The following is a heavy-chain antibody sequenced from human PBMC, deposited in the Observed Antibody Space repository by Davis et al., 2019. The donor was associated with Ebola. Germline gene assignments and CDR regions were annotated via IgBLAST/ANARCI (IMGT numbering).Heavy chain of an antibody. Sequence: PGGSLRLSCAASGFTFTDYTLNWVRRAPGRGLEWVSSISSTSNYIHYASSMMGRFTVSRDNAKKSLYLQMNSLRAEDTALYYCARVVVPDQRFDPWGQGTLVTVSS. J-gene: IGHJ5*02. CDR3: ARVVVPDQRFDP. CDR1: GFTFTDYT. CDR2: ISSTSNYI. D-gene: IGHD2-2*01. V-gene: IGHV3-21*04.